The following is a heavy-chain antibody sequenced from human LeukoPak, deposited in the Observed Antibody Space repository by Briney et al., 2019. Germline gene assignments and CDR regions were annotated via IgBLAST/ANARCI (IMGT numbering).Heavy chain of an antibody. D-gene: IGHD6-25*01. Sequence: PSETLSLTCTVSSGSISSSNYYWGWIRQPPGKGLEWIGSVYYSGISYYNPSLKSRVTISVDTSKNQFSLKLTSVTAADTAVYYCARRSYSSAWGEGFDYWGQGTLVTVSS. CDR1: SGSISSSNYY. J-gene: IGHJ4*02. CDR3: ARRSYSSAWGEGFDY. CDR2: VYYSGIS. V-gene: IGHV4-39*01.